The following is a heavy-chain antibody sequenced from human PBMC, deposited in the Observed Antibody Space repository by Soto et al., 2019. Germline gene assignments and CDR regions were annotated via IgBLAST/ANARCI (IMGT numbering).Heavy chain of an antibody. D-gene: IGHD3-10*01. CDR3: ARGFTLGSAMDV. CDR2: KWYDGSNK. CDR1: GFTFSSYG. J-gene: IGHJ6*03. Sequence: QVQLVESGGGVVQPGRSLRLSCAASGFTFSSYGMHWVRQAPGKGLEWVAVKWYDGSNKYYADSVKGRFTISRDNSKNTLYLQMNSLRAEDTAVYYCARGFTLGSAMDVWGKGTTVTVSS. V-gene: IGHV3-33*01.